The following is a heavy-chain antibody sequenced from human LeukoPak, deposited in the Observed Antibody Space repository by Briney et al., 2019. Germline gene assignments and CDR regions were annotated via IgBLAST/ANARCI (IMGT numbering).Heavy chain of an antibody. D-gene: IGHD2-2*01. CDR1: GFTFSIYA. V-gene: IGHV3-23*01. Sequence: PGGSLRLSCAASGFTFSIYAMSWVRQAPGKGLEWVSAISGSGGTAYYADSVKGRFTISRDNSKNTLYLQMNSLRAEDTAVYYCAKDLAIVVVPAAMIDYWGQGTLVTVSS. CDR3: AKDLAIVVVPAAMIDY. J-gene: IGHJ4*02. CDR2: ISGSGGTA.